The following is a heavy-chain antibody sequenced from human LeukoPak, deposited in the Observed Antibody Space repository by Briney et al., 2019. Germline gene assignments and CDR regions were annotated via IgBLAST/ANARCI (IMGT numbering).Heavy chain of an antibody. J-gene: IGHJ5*02. V-gene: IGHV3-23*01. CDR2: ISGSGGST. CDR3: AKDAPGGWFDP. Sequence: GESLRLSCVASGFTFDTFAMSWVRQAPGKGLEWVSAISGSGGSTYYADSVKGRFTISRDNSKNTLYLQMNSLRAEDTAVYYCAKDAPGGWFDPWGQGTLVTVSS. CDR1: GFTFDTFA.